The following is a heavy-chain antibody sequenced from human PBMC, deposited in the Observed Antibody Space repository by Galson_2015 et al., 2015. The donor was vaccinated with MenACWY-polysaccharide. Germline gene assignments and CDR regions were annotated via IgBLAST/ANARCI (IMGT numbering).Heavy chain of an antibody. V-gene: IGHV3-23*01. D-gene: IGHD4-17*01. CDR3: AKERTTFDI. CDR2: ISGRGGST. J-gene: IGHJ3*02. Sequence: SLRLSCAASGFTFSSYGMSWVRQAPGKGLEWVSGISGRGGSTYYADSVKGRFTISRDNSKNTLYLQMNSLRDDDTVVYYCAKERTTFDIWGQGTMVTVSS. CDR1: GFTFSSYG.